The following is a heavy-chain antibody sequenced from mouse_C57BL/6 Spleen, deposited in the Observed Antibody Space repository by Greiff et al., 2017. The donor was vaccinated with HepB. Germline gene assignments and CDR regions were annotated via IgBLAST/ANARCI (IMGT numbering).Heavy chain of an antibody. CDR1: GFTFSSYT. CDR3: ARHNDGSSFAY. D-gene: IGHD1-1*01. Sequence: EVMLVESGGGLVKPGGSLKLSCAASGFTFSSYTMSWVRQTPEKRLEWVATISGGGGNTYYPDSVKGRFTISRDNAKNTLYLQMSSLRSEDTALYYCARHNDGSSFAYWGQGTLVTVSA. V-gene: IGHV5-9*01. J-gene: IGHJ3*01. CDR2: ISGGGGNT.